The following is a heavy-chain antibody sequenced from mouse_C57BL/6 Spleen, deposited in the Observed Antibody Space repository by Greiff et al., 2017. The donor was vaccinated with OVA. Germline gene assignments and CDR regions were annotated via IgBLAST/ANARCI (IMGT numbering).Heavy chain of an antibody. J-gene: IGHJ4*01. V-gene: IGHV5-15*01. CDR1: GFTFSDYG. D-gene: IGHD2-3*01. CDR2: ISNLAYSI. Sequence: DVQLVESGGGLVQPGRSLKLSCAASGFTFSDYGMAWVRQAPRKGPEWVAFISNLAYSIYYADTVTGRFTISRENAKNTLYLEMSSLRSEDTAMYYCARQGDGYHVYAMDYWGQGTSVTVSS. CDR3: ARQGDGYHVYAMDY.